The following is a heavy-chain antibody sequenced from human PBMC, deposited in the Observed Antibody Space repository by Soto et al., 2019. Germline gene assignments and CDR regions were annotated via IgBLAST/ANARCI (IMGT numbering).Heavy chain of an antibody. D-gene: IGHD2-2*01. CDR2: ISNTGST. CDR1: GGSISSGDDY. CDR3: AREAGYQQLHTWLDP. V-gene: IGHV4-30-4*01. J-gene: IGHJ5*01. Sequence: SETLSLTCTASGGSISSGDDYWSWSRQTPGKGLEWIWYISNTGSTYYNPSLTSRLSISLDTSKNQFSLKLNSATAAAPAISYCAREAGYQQLHTWLDPWGQGILVTVSS.